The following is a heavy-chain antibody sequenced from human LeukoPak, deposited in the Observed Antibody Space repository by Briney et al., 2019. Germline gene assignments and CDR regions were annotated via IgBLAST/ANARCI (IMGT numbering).Heavy chain of an antibody. Sequence: GASVKVSCKASGYTFTSYAISWVRQAPGQGLEWIGGIIPIFGTANYAQKFQGRVTITADKSTSTAYMELSSLRSEDTAVYYCARHLTYSSGWYETAADYWGQGTLVTVSS. CDR2: IIPIFGTA. V-gene: IGHV1-69*06. CDR3: ARHLTYSSGWYETAADY. CDR1: GYTFTSYA. J-gene: IGHJ4*02. D-gene: IGHD6-19*01.